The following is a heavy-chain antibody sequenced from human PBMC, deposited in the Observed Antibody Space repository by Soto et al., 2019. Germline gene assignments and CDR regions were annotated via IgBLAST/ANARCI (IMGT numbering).Heavy chain of an antibody. J-gene: IGHJ4*02. CDR1: GFTFSSYG. D-gene: IGHD7-27*01. Sequence: PGGSLRLSCAASGFTFSSYGMHWVRQAPGKGLEWVAIISYDGINKYYANSVKGRFTISRDNSKNTLYLQMNSLRAEDTAVYYCAKNWNWGSLVHWGQGTLVTVSS. V-gene: IGHV3-30*18. CDR3: AKNWNWGSLVH. CDR2: ISYDGINK.